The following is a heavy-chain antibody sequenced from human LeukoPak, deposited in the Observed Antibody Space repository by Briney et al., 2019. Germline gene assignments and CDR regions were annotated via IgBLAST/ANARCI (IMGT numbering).Heavy chain of an antibody. J-gene: IGHJ4*02. CDR2: INPNSGGT. CDR3: ARVITGSLTPYDY. CDR1: GYTFTGYY. D-gene: IGHD1-20*01. V-gene: IGHV1-2*02. Sequence: GASVKVSCKASGYTFTGYYMHWVRQAPGQGPEWMGWINPNSGGTNYAQKFQGRVTMTRDTSISTAYMELSRLRSDDTAVYYCARVITGSLTPYDYWGQGTLVTVSS.